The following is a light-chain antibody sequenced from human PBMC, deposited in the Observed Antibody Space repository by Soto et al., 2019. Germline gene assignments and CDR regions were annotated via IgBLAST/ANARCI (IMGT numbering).Light chain of an antibody. V-gene: IGKV3-15*01. CDR1: LSVGSN. J-gene: IGKJ1*01. Sequence: EIVMTQSPATLSVSPGERATLSCRASLSVGSNLAWYQQKPGQAPRLLIYGASTRDTGIPARFSGSGSGTEFTLTISSLQSEDFAVYYCQQYNIWPRTFGLGTKVEIK. CDR2: GAS. CDR3: QQYNIWPRT.